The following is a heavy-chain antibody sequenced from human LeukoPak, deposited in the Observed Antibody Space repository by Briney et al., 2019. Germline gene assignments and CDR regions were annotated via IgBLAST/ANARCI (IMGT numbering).Heavy chain of an antibody. CDR2: IYTSGST. D-gene: IGHD2-15*01. J-gene: IGHJ1*01. V-gene: IGHV4-4*07. Sequence: PSETLSLTCTVSGGSISSYYWSWIRQPAGKGLEWIGRIYTSGSTNYNPSLRSRVSMSVDTSKNQFSLKLSPVTAADTAVYYCARDGAGYCSGGSCPEYFQHWGQGTLVTVSS. CDR3: ARDGAGYCSGGSCPEYFQH. CDR1: GGSISSYY.